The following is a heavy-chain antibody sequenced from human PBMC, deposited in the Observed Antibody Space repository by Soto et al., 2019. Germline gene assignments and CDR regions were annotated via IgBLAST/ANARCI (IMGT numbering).Heavy chain of an antibody. D-gene: IGHD3-10*01. V-gene: IGHV3-43*01. CDR1: GFTFDDYT. CDR3: AKDSGPSIYYYGMDV. CDR2: ISWDGGST. Sequence: EVQLVESGGVVVQPGGSLRLSCAASGFTFDDYTMHWVRQAPGKGLEWVSLISWDGGSTYYADSVKGRFTISRDNSKNSLYLQMNSLRTEDTALYYCAKDSGPSIYYYGMDVWGQGTTVTVSS. J-gene: IGHJ6*02.